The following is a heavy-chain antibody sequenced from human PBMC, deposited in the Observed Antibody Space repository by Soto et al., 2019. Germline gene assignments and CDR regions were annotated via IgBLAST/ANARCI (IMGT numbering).Heavy chain of an antibody. CDR2: ISGSGGST. CDR3: AKSYSSSSWYPGY. Sequence: LRLSCAASGFTFSSYAMSWVRQAPGKGLEWVSAISGSGGSTYYADSVKGRFAISRDNSKNTLYLQMNSLRAEDTAVYYCAKSYSSSSWYPGYWGQGTLVTVSS. J-gene: IGHJ4*02. V-gene: IGHV3-23*01. D-gene: IGHD6-13*01. CDR1: GFTFSSYA.